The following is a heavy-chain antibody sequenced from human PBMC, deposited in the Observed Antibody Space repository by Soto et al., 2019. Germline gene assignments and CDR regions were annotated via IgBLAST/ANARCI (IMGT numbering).Heavy chain of an antibody. J-gene: IGHJ4*02. D-gene: IGHD3-3*01. CDR1: GFTFSSYS. CDR2: ISSSSSYI. CDR3: ARDVGPITIFGEVIPGECFAY. V-gene: IGHV3-21*01. Sequence: EVQLVESGGGLVKPGGSLRLSCAASGFTFSSYSMNWVRQAPGKGLEWVSSISSSSSYIYYAYSVKGRFTISRHNAKKSPYQQMNSLRVEDTAVYYCARDVGPITIFGEVIPGECFAYWGQGTLVTVCS.